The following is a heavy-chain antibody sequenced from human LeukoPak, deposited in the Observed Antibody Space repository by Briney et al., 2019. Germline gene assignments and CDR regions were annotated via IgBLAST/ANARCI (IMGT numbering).Heavy chain of an antibody. V-gene: IGHV3-43*02. Sequence: GGSLRLSCAASGFTFDDYAMHWVRQAPGKGLEWVSLISGDGGSTYYADSVKGRFTISRDNSKNSLYLQMNSLRTEDTALYYCAKDSGGYDFWSGYQYFDYWGRGTLVTVSS. J-gene: IGHJ4*02. CDR1: GFTFDDYA. CDR2: ISGDGGST. D-gene: IGHD3-3*01. CDR3: AKDSGGYDFWSGYQYFDY.